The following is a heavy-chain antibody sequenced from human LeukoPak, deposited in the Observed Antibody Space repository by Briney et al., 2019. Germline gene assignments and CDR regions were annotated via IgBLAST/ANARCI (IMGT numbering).Heavy chain of an antibody. CDR3: SRRFYDFWRGYSPKTYIDY. CDR2: VNPNSGNA. Sequence: GASVKVSCKASGYTFTSYDINWVRQAPGQGLEWMGWVNPNSGNADYAQKFQGRVTTTRNTPTSTAYMELRSLRSGGTAVYYWSRRFYDFWRGYSPKTYIDYWGQEPRVRLSS. J-gene: IGHJ4*02. V-gene: IGHV1-8*01. CDR1: GYTFTSYD. D-gene: IGHD3-3*01.